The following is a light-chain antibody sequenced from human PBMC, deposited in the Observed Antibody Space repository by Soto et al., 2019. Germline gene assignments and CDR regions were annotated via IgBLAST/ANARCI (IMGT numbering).Light chain of an antibody. CDR3: QQYGRSPHT. Sequence: EIVLAQSPDTLSLSPGERATLSCRASQSVRSNYLAWYQQKPGQAPRFLIYDASSRATGIPDRFSGCGSGTDFTLTISRLEPEDFAVYYCQQYGRSPHTFGGGTKVAIK. CDR2: DAS. J-gene: IGKJ4*01. V-gene: IGKV3-20*01. CDR1: QSVRSNY.